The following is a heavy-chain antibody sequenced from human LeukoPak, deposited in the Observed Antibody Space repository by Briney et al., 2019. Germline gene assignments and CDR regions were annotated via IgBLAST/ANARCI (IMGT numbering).Heavy chain of an antibody. CDR2: INPNSGGT. D-gene: IGHD3-22*01. J-gene: IGHJ4*02. V-gene: IGHV1-2*02. CDR3: ARGYTTYYYDSSGYYIDY. Sequence: VASVKVSCKASGYTFTGYYMHWVRQAPGQGLEWMGWINPNSGGTNYAQKFQGRVTMTRDTSISTAYMELSRLRSDDTAVYYCARGYTTYYYDSSGYYIDYWGQGTLVTVSS. CDR1: GYTFTGYY.